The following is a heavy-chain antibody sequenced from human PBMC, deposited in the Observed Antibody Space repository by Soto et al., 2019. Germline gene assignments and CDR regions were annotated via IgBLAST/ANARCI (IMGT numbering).Heavy chain of an antibody. V-gene: IGHV3-23*01. CDR1: GFTFSSYA. CDR3: ANGRWVAARVHWFDP. Sequence: EVQLLESGGGLVQPGGSLRLSCAASGFTFSSYAMSWVRQAPGKGLEWVSAISGSGGSTYYAGSVKGRFTISRDNSKNTLYLQMNSLRAEDTAVYYCANGRWVAARVHWFDPWGQGTLVTVSS. J-gene: IGHJ5*02. D-gene: IGHD2-15*01. CDR2: ISGSGGST.